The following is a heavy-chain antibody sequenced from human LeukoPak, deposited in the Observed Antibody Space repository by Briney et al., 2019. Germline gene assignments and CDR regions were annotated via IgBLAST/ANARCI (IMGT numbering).Heavy chain of an antibody. D-gene: IGHD3-10*01. CDR1: GYTFTTFG. V-gene: IGHV1-18*01. Sequence: ASVKVSCKASGYTFTTFGISWVRQAPGQGLEWMGWISTFNGNANYAQKLQGRVTMTTDTSTSTVYMELRSLISADTAVYYCTRDPFGFGIDYWGQGTLVTVSS. CDR2: ISTFNGNA. J-gene: IGHJ4*02. CDR3: TRDPFGFGIDY.